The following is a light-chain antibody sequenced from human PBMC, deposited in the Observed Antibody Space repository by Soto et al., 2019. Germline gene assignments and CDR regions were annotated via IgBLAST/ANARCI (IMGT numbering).Light chain of an antibody. CDR1: NIGSKS. J-gene: IGLJ2*01. CDR3: QVWGSSSDHPV. Sequence: SYELTQPPSVSVAPGQTARITCGGTNIGSKSVHWYQQKPGQAPVLVIYYDSDRPSGIPERFSCSNSGNTATLTISRVEAGDEADYYCQVWGSSSDHPVFGGGTKLTVL. V-gene: IGLV3-21*04. CDR2: YDS.